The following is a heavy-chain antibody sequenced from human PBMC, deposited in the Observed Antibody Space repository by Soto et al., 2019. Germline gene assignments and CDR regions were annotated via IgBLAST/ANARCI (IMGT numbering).Heavy chain of an antibody. D-gene: IGHD2-2*01. J-gene: IGHJ4*02. V-gene: IGHV3-23*01. CDR1: GFTFSTYA. CDR3: AKGSLGYCSSASCYFFDF. Sequence: GGSLRLSCAASGFTFSTYAMSWVRQAPGKGLEWVSAISGGRSSTYYADSVRGRFTLSRDDSTNTLCLQMNSLRAEDTAIYYCAKGSLGYCSSASCYFFDFWGQGTLVTVSS. CDR2: ISGGRSST.